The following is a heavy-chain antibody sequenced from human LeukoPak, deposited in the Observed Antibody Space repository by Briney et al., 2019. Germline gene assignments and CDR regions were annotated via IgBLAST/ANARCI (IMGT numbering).Heavy chain of an antibody. V-gene: IGHV1-46*01. CDR3: ARAEGYNYYYYYGMDV. CDR1: GYTFTSYY. CDR2: IDPSGGST. D-gene: IGHD5-24*01. J-gene: IGHJ6*02. Sequence: ASVKVSCKASGYTFTSYYMRWVRQAPGQGLEWMGIIDPSGGSTSYAQKFQGRVTMTRDTSTSTVYMELSSLRSEDTAVYYCARAEGYNYYYYYGMDVWGQGTTVTVSS.